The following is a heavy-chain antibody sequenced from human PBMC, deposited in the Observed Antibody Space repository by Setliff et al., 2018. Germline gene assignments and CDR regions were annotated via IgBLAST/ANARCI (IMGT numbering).Heavy chain of an antibody. CDR3: AIGGFTVD. Sequence: ASVKVSCKASGYSFTDFYIHWVQQAPGKGLEWMGRLDPEGGETIYAQKFQGRVTISADTSTATAYMELSNLRSEDTALYYCAIGGFTVDWGQGTLVTVSS. CDR1: GYSFTDFY. J-gene: IGHJ4*02. V-gene: IGHV1-69-2*01. D-gene: IGHD4-4*01. CDR2: LDPEGGET.